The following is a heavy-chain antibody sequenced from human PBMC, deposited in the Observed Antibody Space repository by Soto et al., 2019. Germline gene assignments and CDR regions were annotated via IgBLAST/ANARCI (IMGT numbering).Heavy chain of an antibody. CDR1: GVSIHNSHSF. CDR3: GRVVEGATRHTDFDS. CDR2: MYYSGGA. Sequence: ETLSLTCAVSGVSIHNSHSFWGWIRQPPGKGLEFIGSMYYSGGANYNPSLKSRVTISLDTSKNQFSLTVNSVTAADTAIYYCGRVVEGATRHTDFDSWGQGTLVTVSS. D-gene: IGHD2-15*01. J-gene: IGHJ5*01. V-gene: IGHV4-39*01.